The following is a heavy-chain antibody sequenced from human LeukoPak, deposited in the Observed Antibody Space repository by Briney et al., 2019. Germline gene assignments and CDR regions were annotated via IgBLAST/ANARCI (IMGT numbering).Heavy chain of an antibody. CDR1: GFTFSSYW. V-gene: IGHV3-7*01. D-gene: IGHD3-9*01. Sequence: GGSLRLSCAASGFTFSSYWMTWVRQAPGKGLEWVANIKQDGSEKYYVDSVKGRFTISRDNAKNSLYLQMNSLRAEDTAVYYCARCDIPYELDYWGPGTLVTVSS. J-gene: IGHJ4*02. CDR3: ARCDIPYELDY. CDR2: IKQDGSEK.